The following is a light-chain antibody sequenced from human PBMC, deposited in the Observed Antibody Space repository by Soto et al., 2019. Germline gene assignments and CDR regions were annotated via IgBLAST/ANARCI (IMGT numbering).Light chain of an antibody. V-gene: IGKV3-11*01. CDR1: QSVSSY. CDR2: DAS. J-gene: IGKJ1*01. CDR3: QQYNNWPLQT. Sequence: EIVLTQSPATLSLSPGERATLSCRASQSVSSYLAWYQQKPGQAPRLLIYDASNRATGIPARFSGSGSGTDLTLTISSLETEDFAVYYCQQYNNWPLQTFGQGTKVDI.